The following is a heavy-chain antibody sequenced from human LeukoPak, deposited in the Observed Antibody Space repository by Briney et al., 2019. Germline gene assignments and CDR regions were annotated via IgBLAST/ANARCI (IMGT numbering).Heavy chain of an antibody. V-gene: IGHV4-39*01. CDR2: IYYSGST. J-gene: IGHJ5*02. CDR1: GGSISSTSYY. Sequence: SETLSLTCTVSGGSISSTSYYWGWIRQPPGKGLEWIGSIYYSGSTYYNPSLKSRVTISVDTSKNQFSLKLGSVTAADTAVYYCAGSSGWFYNWFDPWGQGTLVTVSS. CDR3: AGSSGWFYNWFDP. D-gene: IGHD6-19*01.